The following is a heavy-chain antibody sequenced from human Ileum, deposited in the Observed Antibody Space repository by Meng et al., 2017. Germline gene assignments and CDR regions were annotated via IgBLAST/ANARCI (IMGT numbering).Heavy chain of an antibody. J-gene: IGHJ4*02. CDR2: INPKSGIR. CDR1: GYTFTDYY. Sequence: QVQLVQSGAEVKKPGASVKVSCKTSGYTFTDYYIKWLRQAPGQGLEWMGRINPKSGIRHYAQKFQGRVTMTSDTSTGTAYMEVSGLTSDDTAVYYCSGASSSSYLGYWGQGTLVTVSS. CDR3: SGASSSSYLGY. V-gene: IGHV1-2*06. D-gene: IGHD6-13*01.